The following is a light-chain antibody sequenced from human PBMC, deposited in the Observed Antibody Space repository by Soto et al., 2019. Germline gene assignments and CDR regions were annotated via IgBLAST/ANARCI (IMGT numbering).Light chain of an antibody. CDR2: GTT. CDR1: QSVSRK. Sequence: EIVMTQSPATLSVSPGERVTLSCRASQSVSRKLAGYQQKPGQATRLLIYGTTTRATGIPARFSGSGSGTELTLTISRLQSEDFGIYYCQQYGHWPPYTFGQGTTLETK. J-gene: IGKJ2*01. V-gene: IGKV3-15*01. CDR3: QQYGHWPPYT.